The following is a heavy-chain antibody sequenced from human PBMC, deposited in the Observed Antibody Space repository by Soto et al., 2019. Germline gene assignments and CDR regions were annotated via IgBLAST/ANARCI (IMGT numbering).Heavy chain of an antibody. Sequence: GGSLRLSCAASGFTFSSYWMSWVRQAPGKGLEWVANIKQDGSEKYYVDSVKGRFTISRDNAKNSLYLQMNSLRAEDTAVYYCARFYYDTTGYLPSPYYYYYGMDVWGQGTTVTVSS. CDR3: ARFYYDTTGYLPSPYYYYYGMDV. CDR1: GFTFSSYW. J-gene: IGHJ6*02. D-gene: IGHD3-22*01. CDR2: IKQDGSEK. V-gene: IGHV3-7*01.